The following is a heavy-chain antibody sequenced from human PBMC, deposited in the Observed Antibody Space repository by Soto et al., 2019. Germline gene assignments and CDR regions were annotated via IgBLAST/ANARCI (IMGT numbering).Heavy chain of an antibody. V-gene: IGHV3-11*01. Sequence: QMQLVESAGGLVRPGGSLRLSCAASGFTFSDYYMSWIRQAPGKGLEWVSYISHSGTTIYYADSVRGRFTISRDNAKNSLSLQMNSLTSEDTAVYYCARDRLPLSCGFDPWGQGTLVIVSS. CDR3: ARDRLPLSCGFDP. CDR1: GFTFSDYY. D-gene: IGHD5-18*01. J-gene: IGHJ5*02. CDR2: ISHSGTTI.